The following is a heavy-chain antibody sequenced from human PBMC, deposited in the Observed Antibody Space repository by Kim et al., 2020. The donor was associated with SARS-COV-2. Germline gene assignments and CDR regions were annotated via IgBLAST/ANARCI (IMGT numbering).Heavy chain of an antibody. CDR2: IRGGGDRT. V-gene: IGHV3-23*01. Sequence: GGSLRLSCAAYGFTFNSYAMSWVRQAPGKGLEWFSGIRGGGDRTSYADSVKGRFTISRDNSKNTLYLQMDSLRAEDTAVYYCAKVTSGSSGWFEYFQHWGQGTLGTVSS. J-gene: IGHJ1*01. CDR1: GFTFNSYA. D-gene: IGHD6-19*01. CDR3: AKVTSGSSGWFEYFQH.